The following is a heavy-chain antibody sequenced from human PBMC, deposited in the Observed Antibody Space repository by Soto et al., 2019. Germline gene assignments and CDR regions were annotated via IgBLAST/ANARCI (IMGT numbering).Heavy chain of an antibody. CDR3: ARDAMVTGIAAHPANRFDP. J-gene: IGHJ5*02. CDR2: IYYSGST. CDR1: GGSVSSGSYY. D-gene: IGHD6-13*01. V-gene: IGHV4-61*01. Sequence: SETLSLTCTVSGGSVSSGSYYWSWIRQPPGKGLEWIGYIYYSGSTNYNPSLKSRVTISVDTSKNQFSLKLSSVTAAGTAVYYCARDAMVTGIAAHPANRFDPWGQGTLVTVSS.